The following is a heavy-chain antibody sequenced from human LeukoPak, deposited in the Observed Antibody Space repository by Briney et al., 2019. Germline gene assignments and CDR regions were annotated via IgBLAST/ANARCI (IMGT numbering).Heavy chain of an antibody. J-gene: IGHJ4*02. Sequence: SEALSLTCTVSGGSISSSSYYWGWIRQPPGKGLEWIGSIYYSGSTYYNPSLKSRVTISVDTSKNQFSLKLSSVTAADTAVYYCARGGELWFLDYWGQGTLVTVSS. CDR3: ARGGELWFLDY. CDR1: GGSISSSSYY. V-gene: IGHV4-39*07. CDR2: IYYSGST. D-gene: IGHD5-18*01.